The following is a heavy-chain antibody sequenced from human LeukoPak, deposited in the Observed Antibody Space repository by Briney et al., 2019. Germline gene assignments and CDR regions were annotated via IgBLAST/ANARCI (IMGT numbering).Heavy chain of an antibody. CDR2: INQDGSEI. Sequence: GGSLRLSCAASGFTFSNYWMSWVRQAPGKGLEWLANINQDGSEIYYVDSVKGRFTISRDNGKNSLYLQINSLRADDTAVYYCARGGSSSSAWFDPWGQGTLVTVSS. D-gene: IGHD6-6*01. CDR1: GFTFSNYW. CDR3: ARGGSSSSAWFDP. J-gene: IGHJ5*02. V-gene: IGHV3-7*01.